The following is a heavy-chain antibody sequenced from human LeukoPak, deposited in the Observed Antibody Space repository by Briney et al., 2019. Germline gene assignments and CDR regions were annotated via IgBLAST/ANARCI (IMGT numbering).Heavy chain of an antibody. CDR1: GLTFSSYG. CDR3: ARGDDEANWGSSDY. CDR2: IWYDGSNK. Sequence: PGRSLRLSCAASGLTFSSYGMLWVRQAPGKGLEWVAVIWYDGSNKYYADSVKGRFTISRDNSKNTLYLQMNSLRAEDTAVYYCARGDDEANWGSSDYWGQGTLVTVSS. V-gene: IGHV3-33*01. J-gene: IGHJ4*02. D-gene: IGHD7-27*01.